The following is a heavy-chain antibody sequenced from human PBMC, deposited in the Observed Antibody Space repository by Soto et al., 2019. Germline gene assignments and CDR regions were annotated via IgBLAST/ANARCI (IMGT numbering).Heavy chain of an antibody. CDR3: ARDVSPLLRFAYFDY. CDR1: GFTFSSYA. D-gene: IGHD3-10*01. Sequence: QVQLVESGGGVVQPGRSLRLSCAASGFTFSSYAMHWVRQAPGKGLEWVAVISYDGSNKYYADSVKGRFTISRDNSKNTLYLQMNSLRAEDTAVYYCARDVSPLLRFAYFDYWGQGTLVPVSS. CDR2: ISYDGSNK. J-gene: IGHJ4*02. V-gene: IGHV3-30-3*01.